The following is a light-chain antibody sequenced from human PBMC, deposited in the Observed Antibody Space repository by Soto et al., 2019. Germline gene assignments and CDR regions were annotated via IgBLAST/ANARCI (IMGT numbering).Light chain of an antibody. V-gene: IGKV1-5*03. Sequence: DIQMTQSPSTLSASVVDRVTITFPASQSISSWLAWYQQKPGKAPRLLIYKASDLENGVPSRFSGSGSGTDFTLTISSLQPDDFATYYCQQYNSYSPLTFGGGTKVDIK. CDR2: KAS. CDR1: QSISSW. J-gene: IGKJ4*01. CDR3: QQYNSYSPLT.